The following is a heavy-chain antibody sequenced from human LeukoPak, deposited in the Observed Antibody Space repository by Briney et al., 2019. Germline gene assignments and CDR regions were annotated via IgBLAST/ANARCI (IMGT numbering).Heavy chain of an antibody. CDR3: ARHGPDCSGGSCYSLIDY. Sequence: SETLSLTCAVYGGSFSGYYWSWIRQPPGKGLEWIGEINHSGSTNYNPSLKSRVTISVDTSKNQFSLKLSSVTAADTAVYYCARHGPDCSGGSCYSLIDYWGQGTLVTVSS. CDR2: INHSGST. J-gene: IGHJ4*02. CDR1: GGSFSGYY. V-gene: IGHV4-34*01. D-gene: IGHD2-15*01.